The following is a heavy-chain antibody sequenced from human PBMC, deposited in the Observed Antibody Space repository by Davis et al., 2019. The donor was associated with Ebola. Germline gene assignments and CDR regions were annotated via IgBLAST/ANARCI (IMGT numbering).Heavy chain of an antibody. J-gene: IGHJ4*02. D-gene: IGHD3-16*01. CDR1: GGSISAYY. CDR2: IYHSGSA. Sequence: MPSETLSLTCTVSGGSISAYYWSWIRQPPGKGLEWLGYIYHSGSANYNPSLKSRVSFSIDTPKNQFSLTLTSVTAADTAVYYCARDPKGAFDYWGQGTLVTVSS. V-gene: IGHV4-59*01. CDR3: ARDPKGAFDY.